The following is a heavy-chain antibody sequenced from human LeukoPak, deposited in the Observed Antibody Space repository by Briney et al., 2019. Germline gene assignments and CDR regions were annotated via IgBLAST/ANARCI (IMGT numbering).Heavy chain of an antibody. D-gene: IGHD5-24*01. CDR3: ARSDGYNLNFDY. CDR1: GGSISSGSYY. V-gene: IGHV4-61*02. Sequence: SETLSLTCTVSGGSISSGSYYWSWIRQPAGKGLEWIGRIYTSGSTNYNPSLKSRVTISVDTSKNQFSLKLSSATAADTAVYYCARSDGYNLNFDYWGQGTLVTVSS. CDR2: IYTSGST. J-gene: IGHJ4*02.